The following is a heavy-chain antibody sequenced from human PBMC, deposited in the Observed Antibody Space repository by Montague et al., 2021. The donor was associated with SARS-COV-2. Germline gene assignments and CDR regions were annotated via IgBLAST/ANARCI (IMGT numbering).Heavy chain of an antibody. Sequence: SETLSLTCTVSGGSISSYYWSWIRQPPGKGLEWIGYIYYSGSTNYNPSLKSRVTISVDTSKNQFSLKLSSVTAADTAVYYCARAGERSLLVKPVDYWGQGTLVTVSS. CDR1: GGSISSYY. CDR2: IYYSGST. D-gene: IGHD3-16*01. V-gene: IGHV4-59*01. J-gene: IGHJ4*02. CDR3: ARAGERSLLVKPVDY.